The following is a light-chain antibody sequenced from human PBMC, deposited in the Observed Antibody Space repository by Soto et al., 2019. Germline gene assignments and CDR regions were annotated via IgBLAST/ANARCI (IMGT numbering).Light chain of an antibody. CDR1: QSVSSY. CDR2: DAS. Sequence: EIVLTQSPATLSLSPGERATLSCRASQSVSSYVAWYQQKPGQAPRLLIYDASNRATGIPARFSGSGSGTEFTLTISSLEPEDFAVYYYQQRSNWPVTFGQGTRVEIK. V-gene: IGKV3-11*01. CDR3: QQRSNWPVT. J-gene: IGKJ1*01.